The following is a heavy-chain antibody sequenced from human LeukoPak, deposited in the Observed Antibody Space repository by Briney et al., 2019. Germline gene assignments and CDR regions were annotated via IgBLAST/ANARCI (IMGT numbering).Heavy chain of an antibody. V-gene: IGHV4-59*01. CDR3: ARVGGDDYGDHGFDY. CDR2: IYYSGST. CDR1: GGSISSYY. Sequence: PSETLSLTCTVSGGSISSYYWSWIRQPPGKGLEWIGYIYYSGSTNYNPSLKSRVTISVDTSKNQFSLKLSSVTAADTAVYYCARVGGDDYGDHGFDYWGQGTLVTVSS. D-gene: IGHD4-17*01. J-gene: IGHJ4*02.